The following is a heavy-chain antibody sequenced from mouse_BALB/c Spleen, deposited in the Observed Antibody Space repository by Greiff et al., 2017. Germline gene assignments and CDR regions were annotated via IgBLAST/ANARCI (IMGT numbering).Heavy chain of an antibody. V-gene: IGHV1-20*02. Sequence: QLQQSGPELVKPGASVKISCKASGYSFTGYFMNWVMQSHGKSLEWIGRINPYNGDTFYNQKFKGKATLTVDKSSSTAHMELRSLASEDSAVYYCARSDYGSSVYAMDYWGQGTSVTVSS. CDR1: GYSFTGYF. J-gene: IGHJ4*01. CDR3: ARSDYGSSVYAMDY. CDR2: INPYNGDT. D-gene: IGHD1-1*01.